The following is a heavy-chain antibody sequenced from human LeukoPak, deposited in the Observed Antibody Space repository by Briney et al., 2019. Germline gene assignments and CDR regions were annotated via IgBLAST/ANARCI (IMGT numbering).Heavy chain of an antibody. V-gene: IGHV4-59*01. CDR1: GGSISSYY. CDR2: IYYSGST. Sequence: PSETLSLTCTVSGGSISSYYWSWIRQPPGKGLEWIGYIYYSGSTNYNPSLKSRVTISVDTSKNQFSLKLSSVTAADTAVYYCAIQLIACSSTSCYATYDDYWGQGTLVTVSS. J-gene: IGHJ4*02. CDR3: AIQLIACSSTSCYATYDDY. D-gene: IGHD2-2*01.